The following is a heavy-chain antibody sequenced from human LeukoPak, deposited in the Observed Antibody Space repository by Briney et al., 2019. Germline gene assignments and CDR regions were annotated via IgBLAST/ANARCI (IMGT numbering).Heavy chain of an antibody. CDR2: INWNGGST. D-gene: IGHD3-22*01. Sequence: PGGSLRLSCAASGFTVSSNYTSWVRQAPGKGLEWVSGINWNGGSTGYADSVKGRFTISRDNAKNSLYLQMNSLRAEDTAVYYCAKEGYYYDSSGYYTGGYFDYWGQGTLVTVSS. V-gene: IGHV3-20*04. J-gene: IGHJ4*02. CDR1: GFTVSSNY. CDR3: AKEGYYYDSSGYYTGGYFDY.